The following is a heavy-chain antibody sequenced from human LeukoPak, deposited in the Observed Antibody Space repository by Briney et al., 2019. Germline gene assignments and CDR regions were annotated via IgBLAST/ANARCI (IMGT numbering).Heavy chain of an antibody. V-gene: IGHV3-15*01. CDR3: TTGATFSPGAFDI. D-gene: IGHD1-1*01. Sequence: GGSLRLSCEASGFTFSNAWMSWVRQAPGKGLEWVGRIKSKTSGGTTDYAAPVKGRFTISRDDSQNTLFLQMNSLKTEDTAVNYCTTGATFSPGAFDIWGQGTMVTVSS. CDR1: GFTFSNAW. CDR2: IKSKTSGGTT. J-gene: IGHJ3*02.